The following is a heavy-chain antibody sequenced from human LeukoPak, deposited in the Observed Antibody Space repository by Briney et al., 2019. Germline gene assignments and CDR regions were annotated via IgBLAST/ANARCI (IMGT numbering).Heavy chain of an antibody. CDR2: ISFSGGNT. D-gene: IGHD3-16*02. V-gene: IGHV3-23*01. CDR3: ARDIELST. CDR1: GFMFSDSA. J-gene: IGHJ3*01. Sequence: TGGTLRLSCAASGFMFSDSAMSWVRQAPGKGLEWVSLISFSGGNTYYADSVKGRFTLSRDNSKDTLYLQMNILRAEDTAIYYCARDIELSTWGLGTMVTVSS.